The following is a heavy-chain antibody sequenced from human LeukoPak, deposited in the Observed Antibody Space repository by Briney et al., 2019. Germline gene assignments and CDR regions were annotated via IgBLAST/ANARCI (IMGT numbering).Heavy chain of an antibody. CDR3: THHGSGNSYEY. J-gene: IGHJ4*02. Sequence: GGSLRLSCTTSGFTFSVSAMTWVRQGPGKGLEWVSSITYSGASTYYTESVKGRFTVSRDNSKNTLYLQMNSLRAADTAVYYCTHHGSGNSYEYWGQGTLVTVSS. CDR2: ITYSGAST. D-gene: IGHD3-10*01. V-gene: IGHV3-23*01. CDR1: GFTFSVSA.